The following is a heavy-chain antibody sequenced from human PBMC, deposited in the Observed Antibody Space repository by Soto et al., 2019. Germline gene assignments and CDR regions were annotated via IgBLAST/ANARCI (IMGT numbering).Heavy chain of an antibody. CDR1: GFTFSSYA. Sequence: GSLRVSCAASGFTFSSYAMSWVRQAPGKGLEWVSGISASGTSTYYADSVKGRFTISRDNSQNILYLQMNSLRAEDTALYYCARRMAFTTGWYFDYWGQGTLVTVSS. D-gene: IGHD6-19*01. J-gene: IGHJ4*02. V-gene: IGHV3-23*01. CDR3: ARRMAFTTGWYFDY. CDR2: ISASGTST.